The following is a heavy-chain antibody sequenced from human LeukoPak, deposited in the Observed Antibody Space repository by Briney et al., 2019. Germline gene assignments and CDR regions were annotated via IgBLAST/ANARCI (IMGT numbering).Heavy chain of an antibody. V-gene: IGHV1-24*01. Sequence: ASVKVSCKVSGYTLTELSMHWVRQAPGKGLEWMVGFDPEDGETIYAQKFQGRVTMTEDTSTDTAYMELSSLRSEDTAVYYCATVQLPSYYDILTGRYYFDYWGQGTLVTVSS. CDR1: GYTLTELS. D-gene: IGHD3-9*01. CDR2: FDPEDGET. CDR3: ATVQLPSYYDILTGRYYFDY. J-gene: IGHJ4*02.